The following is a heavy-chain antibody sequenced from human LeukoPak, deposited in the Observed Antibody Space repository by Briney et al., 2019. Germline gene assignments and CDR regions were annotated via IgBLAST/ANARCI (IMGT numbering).Heavy chain of an antibody. CDR1: GFTFSSYL. J-gene: IGHJ6*03. Sequence: GGSLRLSCVASGFTFSSYLMQWVRQTPGKGLVSVSYIYNYGSSTSYADSVKGRFTISRDNAKNTLYLQMNSLRAEDTAIYYCVRDYHYYIDVWGKGTTVIVSS. V-gene: IGHV3-74*01. CDR3: VRDYHYYIDV. CDR2: IYNYGSST.